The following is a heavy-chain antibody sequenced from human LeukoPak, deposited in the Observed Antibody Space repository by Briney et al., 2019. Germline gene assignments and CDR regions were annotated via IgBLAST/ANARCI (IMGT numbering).Heavy chain of an antibody. J-gene: IGHJ6*02. CDR3: ARVPYYYDSSGYYWDYYYYYGMDV. CDR2: INPNSGGT. Sequence: ASVKVSCKASGYTFTSYDINWVRQAPGQGLEWMGWINPNSGGTNYAQKFQGRVTMTRDTSISTAYMELSRLRSDDTAVYYCARVPYYYDSSGYYWDYYYYYGMDVWGQGTTVTVSS. CDR1: GYTFTSYD. D-gene: IGHD3-22*01. V-gene: IGHV1-2*02.